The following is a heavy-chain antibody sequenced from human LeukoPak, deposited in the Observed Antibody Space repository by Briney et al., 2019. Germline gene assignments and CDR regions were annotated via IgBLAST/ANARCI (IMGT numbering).Heavy chain of an antibody. V-gene: IGHV4-34*01. J-gene: IGHJ5*02. D-gene: IGHD2-2*02. CDR1: GGSFSGYY. Sequence: SETLSLTCAVYGGSFSGYYWSWIRQPPGKGLEWIGEINHSGSTNYNPSLKSRVTISVDTSKNQFSLKLSSVTAADTAVYYCAREGCSSTSCYTSQRRTNWFDPWGQGTLVTVSS. CDR3: AREGCSSTSCYTSQRRTNWFDP. CDR2: INHSGST.